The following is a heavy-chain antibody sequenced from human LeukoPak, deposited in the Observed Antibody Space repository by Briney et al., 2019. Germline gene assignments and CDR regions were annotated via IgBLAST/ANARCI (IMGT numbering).Heavy chain of an antibody. CDR1: GYTFTGYY. V-gene: IGHV1-2*02. Sequence: ASVKVSCKASGYTFTGYYMHWVRQAPGQGLEWMGWINPNSGGADSAQKFQGRVTLTGDTAISTAYMTLSRLRFDDTAFYYCARGPPEYCGGGTCYSGRNWLDPWGQGTLVTVSS. J-gene: IGHJ5*02. CDR3: ARGPPEYCGGGTCYSGRNWLDP. CDR2: INPNSGGA. D-gene: IGHD2-15*01.